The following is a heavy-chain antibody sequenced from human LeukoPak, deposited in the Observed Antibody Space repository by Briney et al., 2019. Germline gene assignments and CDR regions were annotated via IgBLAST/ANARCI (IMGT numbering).Heavy chain of an antibody. CDR2: ISSSSSCI. V-gene: IGHV3-21*01. Sequence: GGSLRLSCAASGFTFSSYSMNWVRQAPGQGLEWVSSISSSSSCIYYADSVKGRFTISRDNAKNSLYLQLNSLRAEDTAVYYCARKDCSSSSCSASNYYSYYMDVWGKGTTVTVSS. D-gene: IGHD2-2*01. J-gene: IGHJ6*03. CDR3: ARKDCSSSSCSASNYYSYYMDV. CDR1: GFTFSSYS.